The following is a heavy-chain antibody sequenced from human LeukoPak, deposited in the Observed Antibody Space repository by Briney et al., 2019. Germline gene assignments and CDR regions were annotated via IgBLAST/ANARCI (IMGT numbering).Heavy chain of an antibody. CDR1: GYSFTTYW. CDR3: ARRQGCSSSSCPPDY. D-gene: IGHD2-2*01. J-gene: IGHJ4*02. V-gene: IGHV5-51*01. CDR2: IYPGDSDT. Sequence: NPGESLKISCRGSGYSFTTYWIGWVRQMPGKGLEWMGHIYPGDSDTRYTPSFQGQVTMSADKSINTAYLQWSSLRASDTAMYYCARRQGCSSSSCPPDYWGQGTLVTVSP.